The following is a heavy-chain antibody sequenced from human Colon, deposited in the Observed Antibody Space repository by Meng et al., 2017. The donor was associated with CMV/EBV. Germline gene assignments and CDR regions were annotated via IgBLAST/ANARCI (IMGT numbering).Heavy chain of an antibody. Sequence: ASVKVSCKASGYSFSGYYIHWVRQAPGPGLEWMGSINPKSGGIKYAQKFQGRVTMTRDTPINTAYMDLTRLTSDDTAVYFCARGPSSSIQGFPFWGQGTLVTVSS. D-gene: IGHD2-15*01. CDR3: ARGPSSSIQGFPF. V-gene: IGHV1-2*02. J-gene: IGHJ4*02. CDR2: INPKSGGI. CDR1: GYSFSGYY.